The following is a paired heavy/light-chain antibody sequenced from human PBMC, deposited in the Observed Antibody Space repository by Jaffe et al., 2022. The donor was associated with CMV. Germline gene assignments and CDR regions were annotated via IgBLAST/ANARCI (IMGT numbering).Heavy chain of an antibody. Sequence: EVQLLESGGGLLQPGRSLRLSCAASGFIFSNYVMSWVRQAPGKGLEWVSSISGNGDTPYYADSVKGRFTVSRDNSKNTLFLQMNSLRAEDTAVYYCAKHGMVVVSPGDYWGQGTLVTVSS. V-gene: IGHV3-23*01. J-gene: IGHJ4*02. CDR2: ISGNGDTP. CDR3: AKHGMVVVSPGDY. D-gene: IGHD2-21*01. CDR1: GFIFSNYV.
Light chain of an antibody. V-gene: IGKV6D-21*02. Sequence: EIVLTQSPDFQSVTPKETVTITCRASQNIGTSLHWYQQKPDQSPKLLIRYASQSISGVPSRFSGSGSGTDFTLTINSLEAEDAAAYYCHQSYILHTFGQGTKLEIK. CDR3: HQSYILHT. CDR1: QNIGTS. CDR2: YAS. J-gene: IGKJ2*01.